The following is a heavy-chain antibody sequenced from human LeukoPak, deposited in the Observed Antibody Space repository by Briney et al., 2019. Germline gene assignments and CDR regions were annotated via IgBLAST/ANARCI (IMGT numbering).Heavy chain of an antibody. V-gene: IGHV4-34*01. CDR2: ISSSGST. D-gene: IGHD3-22*01. CDR3: ARGPYSYDSSGAFDI. CDR1: GGSFSGYY. Sequence: KTSETLSLTCAVYGGSFSGYYWSWIRQPPGKGLEWIGRISSSGSTNYNPSLKSRVTISVDTSKNQFFLKLSSVTAADTAVYFCARGPYSYDSSGAFDIWGQGTMVTVSS. J-gene: IGHJ3*02.